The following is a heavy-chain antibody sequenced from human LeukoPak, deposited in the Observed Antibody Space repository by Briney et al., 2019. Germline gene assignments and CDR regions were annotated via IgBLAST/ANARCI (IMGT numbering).Heavy chain of an antibody. D-gene: IGHD1-26*01. CDR2: IYYSGST. Sequence: SETLSLTCTVSGGSISSYYWSWIRQPPGKGLEWIGYIYYSGSTNYNPSLKSRVTISVDTSKNQFSLKLSSVTAADTAVYYCGHSGIYYLFDYWGQGSLVTVSS. J-gene: IGHJ4*02. V-gene: IGHV4-59*08. CDR3: GHSGIYYLFDY. CDR1: GGSISSYY.